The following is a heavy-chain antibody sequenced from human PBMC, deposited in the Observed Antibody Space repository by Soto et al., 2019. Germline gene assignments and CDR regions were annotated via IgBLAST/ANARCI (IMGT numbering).Heavy chain of an antibody. V-gene: IGHV1-69*13. CDR1: GGTFSSYA. D-gene: IGHD6-6*01. CDR2: IIPIFGTT. Sequence: ASVKVSCKASGGTFSSYAISWVRQAPGQGLEWMGGIIPIFGTTNYAQKFQGRVTITADESTSTAYMELRSLRSDDTAVYYCASLNIAANDAFDIWGQGTMVTVSS. J-gene: IGHJ3*02. CDR3: ASLNIAANDAFDI.